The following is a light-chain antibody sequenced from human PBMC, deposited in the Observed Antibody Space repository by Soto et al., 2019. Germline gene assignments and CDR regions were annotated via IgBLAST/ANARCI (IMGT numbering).Light chain of an antibody. V-gene: IGLV2-18*01. CDR2: EVS. J-gene: IGLJ1*01. CDR1: SSDVGYYNR. CDR3: SLYTSSTFYV. Sequence: QSALTQPPSVSGSPGQSVTISCTGTSSDVGYYNRVSWYQQPPGTAPKLVIYEVSNRPSGVPDRFSGSKSGNTASLTISGLQAEDEADYYCSLYTSSTFYVFGTGTKVTVL.